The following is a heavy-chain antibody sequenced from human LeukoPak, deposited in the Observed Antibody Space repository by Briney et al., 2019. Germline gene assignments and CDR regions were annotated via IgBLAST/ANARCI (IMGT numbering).Heavy chain of an antibody. CDR2: INPNRGGT. J-gene: IGHJ6*02. V-gene: IGHV1-2*02. CDR1: GYTFTGYY. Sequence: GASVNVSCKASGYTFTGYYMHWVRQAPGQGLAGMGWINPNRGGTNYAQKFQGRVTMTRDTSSSTAYMDVSRLRSDDTAVYYCARDRVGMDVWGQGTTVTVSS. CDR3: ARDRVGMDV.